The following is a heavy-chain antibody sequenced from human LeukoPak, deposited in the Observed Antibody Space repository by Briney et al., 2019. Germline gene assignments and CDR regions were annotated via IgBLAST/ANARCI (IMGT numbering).Heavy chain of an antibody. CDR2: ISSSGSTI. J-gene: IGHJ3*02. D-gene: IGHD2-15*01. Sequence: GGSLRLSXAASGFTFSSYEMNWVRQAPGKGLEWVSYISSSGSTIYYADSVKGRFTISRDNAKNSLYLQMNSLRAEDTAVYYCARDTRNVVVVAAGAFDIWGQGTMVTVSS. CDR3: ARDTRNVVVVAAGAFDI. CDR1: GFTFSSYE. V-gene: IGHV3-48*03.